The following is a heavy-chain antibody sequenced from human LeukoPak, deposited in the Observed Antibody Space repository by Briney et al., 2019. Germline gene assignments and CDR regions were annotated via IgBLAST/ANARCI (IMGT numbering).Heavy chain of an antibody. CDR3: AKAHLYYYDSSGYYYFDY. Sequence: PGGSLRLSCAASGSTFDDYAMHWVRQAPGKGLEWVSGISWNSGSIGYADSVKGRFTISRDNAKNSLYLQMNSLRAEDTALYYCAKAHLYYYDSSGYYYFDYWGQGTLVTVSS. D-gene: IGHD3-22*01. CDR1: GSTFDDYA. CDR2: ISWNSGSI. V-gene: IGHV3-9*01. J-gene: IGHJ4*02.